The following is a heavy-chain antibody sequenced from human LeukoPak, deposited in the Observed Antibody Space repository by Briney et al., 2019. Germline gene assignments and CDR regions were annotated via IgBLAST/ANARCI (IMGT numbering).Heavy chain of an antibody. CDR1: GYTFTSYG. D-gene: IGHD6-13*01. J-gene: IGHJ4*02. V-gene: IGHV1-18*01. CDR2: ISAYNGNT. Sequence: ASVKVSCKASGYTFTSYGISWVRQAPGQGLEWMGWISAYNGNTNYAQKLQGRVTMTTDTSTSTAYMELRSLRSDDTAVYCCARVTWVKYSSSWYEYYFDYWGQGTLVTVSS. CDR3: ARVTWVKYSSSWYEYYFDY.